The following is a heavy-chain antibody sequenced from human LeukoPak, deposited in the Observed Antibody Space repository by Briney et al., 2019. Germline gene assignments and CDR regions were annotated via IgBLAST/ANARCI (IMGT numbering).Heavy chain of an antibody. D-gene: IGHD6-13*01. CDR3: ARVHRNSWYRY. J-gene: IGHJ4*02. CDR1: GYTFTGYY. Sequence: ASVKVPCKASGYTFTGYYLHWVRQAPGQGLEWVGLIDPKSGDTNYALKFRGRVTMTRDTSISTVYMELSRLRIDDTAVYYCARVHRNSWYRYWGRGTLVTVSS. CDR2: IDPKSGDT. V-gene: IGHV1-2*02.